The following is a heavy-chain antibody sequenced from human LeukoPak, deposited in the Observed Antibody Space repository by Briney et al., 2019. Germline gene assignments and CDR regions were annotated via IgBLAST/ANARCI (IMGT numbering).Heavy chain of an antibody. Sequence: ASVKVSCKASGYTFTTYGIIWGRQAPGQGLEWMGWISAYNGNTNYAQKLQSRVTMTTDTSTTTAYMELRSLRSDDTAVYYCARGGSITTIRGVIITDAFDIWGQGTMVTVSS. V-gene: IGHV1-18*01. CDR1: GYTFTTYG. J-gene: IGHJ3*02. CDR2: ISAYNGNT. CDR3: ARGGSITTIRGVIITDAFDI. D-gene: IGHD3-10*01.